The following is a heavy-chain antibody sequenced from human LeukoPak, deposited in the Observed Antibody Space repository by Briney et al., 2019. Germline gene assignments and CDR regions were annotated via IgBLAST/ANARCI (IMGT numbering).Heavy chain of an antibody. D-gene: IGHD3-9*01. Sequence: GRSLRLSCAASGFTFSSYAMHWVRQAPGKGLEWVAVISYDGSNKYYADSMKGRFTISRDNSKNTLYLQMNSLRAEDTAVYYCARSPYDILTGSEYYFDYWGQGTLVTVSS. CDR3: ARSPYDILTGSEYYFDY. V-gene: IGHV3-30-3*01. CDR2: ISYDGSNK. CDR1: GFTFSSYA. J-gene: IGHJ4*02.